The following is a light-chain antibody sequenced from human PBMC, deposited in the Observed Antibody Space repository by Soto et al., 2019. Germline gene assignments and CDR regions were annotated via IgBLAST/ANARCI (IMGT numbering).Light chain of an antibody. CDR3: QQRGEWPPGAT. V-gene: IGKV3-15*01. CDR2: GAS. J-gene: IGKJ5*01. CDR1: QSVNNN. Sequence: ETLMTQSPATLSVSPGERATLSCRASQSVNNNLAWYQQKLGQAPRVLIYGASTRATGIPARFTGSGSGTEFILTITSLQSEDSAVYYCQQRGEWPPGATFGQGTRLE.